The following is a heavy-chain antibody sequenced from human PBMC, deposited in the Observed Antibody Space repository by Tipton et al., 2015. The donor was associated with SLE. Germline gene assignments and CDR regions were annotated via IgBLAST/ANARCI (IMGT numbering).Heavy chain of an antibody. D-gene: IGHD2-15*01. V-gene: IGHV4-34*01. CDR3: ARAKVVVVAATPGAFDI. CDR1: GGSFSAYY. J-gene: IGHJ3*02. Sequence: TLSLTCAVYGGSFSAYYWTWIRQPPGKGLEWIGEINHSGSTNYNPSLKSRVTISVDTSKNQFSLKLSSVTAADTAVYYCARAKVVVVAATPGAFDIWGQGTMVTVSS. CDR2: INHSGST.